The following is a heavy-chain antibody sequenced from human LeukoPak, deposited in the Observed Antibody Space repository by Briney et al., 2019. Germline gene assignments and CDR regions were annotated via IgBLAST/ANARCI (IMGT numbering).Heavy chain of an antibody. V-gene: IGHV3-30-3*01. CDR1: GFTFSSYA. Sequence: GGSLRLSCAASGFTFSSYAMHWVRQAPGKGLEWVAVISYDGSNKYYADSVKGRFTISRDNSKNTLYLQMNSLRAEDTAVYYCARELSVRGVIRYYGMDVWGKGTTVTVSS. CDR3: ARELSVRGVIRYYGMDV. CDR2: ISYDGSNK. J-gene: IGHJ6*04. D-gene: IGHD3-10*01.